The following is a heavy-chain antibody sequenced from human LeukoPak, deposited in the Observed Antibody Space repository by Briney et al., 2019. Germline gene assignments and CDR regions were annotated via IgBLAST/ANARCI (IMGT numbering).Heavy chain of an antibody. CDR3: AGWALAAPFDP. J-gene: IGHJ5*02. CDR2: IIPNFGTA. V-gene: IGHV1-69*05. Sequence: SVKVSCKASGGTFSSYAMSWVRQAPGQGLEWMGGIIPNFGTANYAQKFQGRVTITTDESTSTAYMELSSLRSEDTAVYYCAGWALAAPFDPWGQGTLVTVSS. CDR1: GGTFSSYA. D-gene: IGHD1-1*01.